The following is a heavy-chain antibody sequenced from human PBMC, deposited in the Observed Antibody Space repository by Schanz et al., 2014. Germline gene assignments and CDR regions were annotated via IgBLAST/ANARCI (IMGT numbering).Heavy chain of an antibody. Sequence: EVQVVESGGGLVQPGGSLRLSCAASGFTFSSYWMFWVRQAPGKGLVWVSRINSDGSTTIYADSVKGRFTISRDNAKNTLYLQMNSLRAEDTAVYYCARPLGPNYYYYGLDVWGQGTTVTVSS. CDR2: INSDGSTT. CDR1: GFTFSSYW. CDR3: ARPLGPNYYYYGLDV. J-gene: IGHJ6*02. V-gene: IGHV3-74*02.